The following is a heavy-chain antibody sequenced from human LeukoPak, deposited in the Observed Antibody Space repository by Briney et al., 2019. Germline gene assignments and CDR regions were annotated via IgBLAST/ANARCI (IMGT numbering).Heavy chain of an antibody. CDR1: VGTFSSYA. Sequence: GASVKVSCKASVGTFSSYAISWVRQAPGQGLEWMGRIIPILGIANYAQKFQGRVTITADKSTSTAYMELSSLRSEDTAVYYCAKMSRDGYNLVYYWGQGTLVTVSS. CDR3: AKMSRDGYNLVYY. V-gene: IGHV1-69*04. J-gene: IGHJ4*02. D-gene: IGHD5-24*01. CDR2: IIPILGIA.